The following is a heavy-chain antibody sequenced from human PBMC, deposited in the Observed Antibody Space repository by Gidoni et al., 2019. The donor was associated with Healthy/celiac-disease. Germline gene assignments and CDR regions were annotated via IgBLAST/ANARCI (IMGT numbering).Heavy chain of an antibody. D-gene: IGHD4-4*01. CDR1: GGSISSGGYY. CDR2: IYYSGST. V-gene: IGHV4-31*03. Sequence: QVQLQESGPGLVKPSQTLSLTCTVSGGSISSGGYYWSWIRQHPGKGLEWIGYIYYSGSTYYNPSLKIRVTISVDTSKNQFSLKLSSVTAADTAVYYCARDLMTTVTTGFSVGYYYYGMDVWGQGTTVTVSS. J-gene: IGHJ6*02. CDR3: ARDLMTTVTTGFSVGYYYYGMDV.